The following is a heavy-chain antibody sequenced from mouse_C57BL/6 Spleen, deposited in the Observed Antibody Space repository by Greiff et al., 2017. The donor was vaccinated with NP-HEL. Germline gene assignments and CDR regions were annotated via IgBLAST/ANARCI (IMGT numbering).Heavy chain of an antibody. D-gene: IGHD2-4*01. J-gene: IGHJ4*01. V-gene: IGHV14-4*01. CDR3: TTGLRRGDY. Sequence: EVKLMESGAELVRPGASVKLSCTASGFNIKDDYMHWVKQRPEQGLEWIGWIDPENGDTEYASKFQGKATITADTSSNTAYLQLSSLTSEDTAVYYCTTGLRRGDYWGQGTSVTVSS. CDR1: GFNIKDDY. CDR2: IDPENGDT.